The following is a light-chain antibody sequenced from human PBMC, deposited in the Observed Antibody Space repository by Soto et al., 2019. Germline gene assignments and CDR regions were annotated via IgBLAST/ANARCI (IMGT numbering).Light chain of an antibody. CDR3: ISYAGSSIWV. CDR2: DVS. J-gene: IGLJ3*02. CDR1: SSDVGAYNY. V-gene: IGLV2-8*01. Sequence: QSALTQPPSASGSPGQSVTISCTGTSSDVGAYNYVSWYQQHPGKAPKLMIYDVSKRPSGVPDRFSGSKSGYTASLTVYGLQAEDEADYYCISYAGSSIWVFGGGTKLTVL.